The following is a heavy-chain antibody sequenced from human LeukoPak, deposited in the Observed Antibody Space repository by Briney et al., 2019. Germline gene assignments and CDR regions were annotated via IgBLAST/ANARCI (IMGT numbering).Heavy chain of an antibody. D-gene: IGHD6-13*01. CDR1: GGSISSSSYY. J-gene: IGHJ3*02. Sequence: SETLSLTCTVSGGSISSSSYYWGWIRQPPGKGLEWIGSIYYSGSTYYNPSLKSRVTISVDTSKNQFSLKLSSVTAADTAVYYCARGAPRIAAAGNDAFDIWGQGTMVTVSS. CDR3: ARGAPRIAAAGNDAFDI. CDR2: IYYSGST. V-gene: IGHV4-39*01.